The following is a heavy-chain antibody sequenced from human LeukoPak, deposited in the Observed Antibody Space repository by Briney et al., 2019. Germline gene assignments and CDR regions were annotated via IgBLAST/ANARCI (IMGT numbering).Heavy chain of an antibody. V-gene: IGHV1-69*13. CDR2: IIPIFGTA. CDR3: ARDARSYVEDAFDI. D-gene: IGHD3-16*01. CDR1: GGTFSSYA. Sequence: SVKVSCKASGGTFSSYAISWVRQAPGQGLEWMGGIIPIFGTANYAQKFQGRVTITADGSTSTAYMELSSLRSEDTAVYYCARDARSYVEDAFDIWGQGTMVTVSS. J-gene: IGHJ3*02.